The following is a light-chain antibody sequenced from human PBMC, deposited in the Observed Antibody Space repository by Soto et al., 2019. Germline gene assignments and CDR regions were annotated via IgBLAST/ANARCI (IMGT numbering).Light chain of an antibody. Sequence: QLVLAQSPSASAPLGDSVTLTCTLTSGHSSYAIALHQLQPAKGPRFLMKLKSDGSHNRGDGIPYRFSGSSSGAERSLIIYSLQSEDEDECYCQTRGTYIVTFGGGTKLTVL. CDR3: QTRGTYIVT. J-gene: IGLJ2*01. CDR2: LKSDGSH. CDR1: SGHSSYA. V-gene: IGLV4-69*01.